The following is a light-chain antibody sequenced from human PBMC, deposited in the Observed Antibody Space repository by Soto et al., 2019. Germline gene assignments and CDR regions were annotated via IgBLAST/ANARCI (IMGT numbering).Light chain of an antibody. J-gene: IGKJ5*01. CDR1: QSIGRH. CDR2: AAS. V-gene: IGKV1-39*01. CDR3: QQCTTYPA. Sequence: DIQMTQSPSTLAASVGDRVTITCRASQSIGRHLTWYQHKPGKAPKLLIYAASSLQSGVPSRFSGSGSGTDFTLTISSLQPEDFAIYYCQQCTTYPAFGQGTRLEI.